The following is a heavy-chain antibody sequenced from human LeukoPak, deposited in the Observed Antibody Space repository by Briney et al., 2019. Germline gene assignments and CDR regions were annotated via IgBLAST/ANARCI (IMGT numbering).Heavy chain of an antibody. CDR1: GYTFTSYG. CDR2: MNPNSGNT. Sequence: GASVKVSCKASGYTFTSYGISWVRQAPGQGLEWMGWMNPNSGNTGYAQKFQGRVTMTRNTSISTAYMELSSLRSEDTAVYYCATAPYYYDSSVDYWGQGTLVTVSS. CDR3: ATAPYYYDSSVDY. V-gene: IGHV1-8*02. D-gene: IGHD3-22*01. J-gene: IGHJ4*02.